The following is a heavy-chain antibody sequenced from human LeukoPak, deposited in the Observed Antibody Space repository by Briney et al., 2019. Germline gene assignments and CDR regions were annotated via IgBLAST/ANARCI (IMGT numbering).Heavy chain of an antibody. Sequence: GASVKVSCKASGGTFSSYAISWVRQAPGQGLEWMGGIIPIFGTANYAQKFQGRVTITADESTSTAYMELSSLRSEDTAVYYCANSRYSSSPPGRVYYYYMDVWGKGTTVTVSS. CDR1: GGTFSSYA. D-gene: IGHD6-13*01. J-gene: IGHJ6*03. V-gene: IGHV1-69*13. CDR3: ANSRYSSSPPGRVYYYYMDV. CDR2: IIPIFGTA.